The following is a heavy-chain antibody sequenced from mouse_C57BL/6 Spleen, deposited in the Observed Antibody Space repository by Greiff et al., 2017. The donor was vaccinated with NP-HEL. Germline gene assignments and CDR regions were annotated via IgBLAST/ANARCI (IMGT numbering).Heavy chain of an antibody. CDR1: GYAFTNYL. Sequence: VQLQQSGAELVRPGPSVKVSCKASGYAFTNYLIEWVKQRPGQGLEWIGVINPGSGGTNYNEKFKGKATLTADKSSSTAYMQLSSLTSEDSAVYFCARGNFDYWGQGTTLTVSS. CDR3: ARGNFDY. J-gene: IGHJ2*01. V-gene: IGHV1-54*01. CDR2: INPGSGGT.